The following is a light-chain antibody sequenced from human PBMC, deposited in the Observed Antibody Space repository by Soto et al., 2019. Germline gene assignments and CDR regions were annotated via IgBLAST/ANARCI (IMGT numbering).Light chain of an antibody. CDR2: GAS. Sequence: EIVMTQSPVTLSASPGERVTLSCRASQSVNINLAWYQQRPGQAPRVLIYGASNRASGIPDRFSGSGSGTDFTLTISSPEPDDFALYYCQQYKDWPPLTFGGGTRVEIK. J-gene: IGKJ4*01. CDR1: QSVNIN. V-gene: IGKV3D-15*01. CDR3: QQYKDWPPLT.